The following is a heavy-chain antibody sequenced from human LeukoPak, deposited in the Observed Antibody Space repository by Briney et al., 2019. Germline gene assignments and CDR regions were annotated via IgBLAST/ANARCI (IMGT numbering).Heavy chain of an antibody. V-gene: IGHV3-11*01. D-gene: IGHD3-9*01. J-gene: IGHJ6*03. Sequence: KPGGSLRLSCAASGFTFSDYYMSWIRQAPGKGLEWVSYISSSGSTIYYADSVKGRFTISRDNAKNSLYLQMNSLRAEDTAVYYCARVPGIDILTGRQKYYYYYYMDVWGKGTTVTISS. CDR1: GFTFSDYY. CDR2: ISSSGSTI. CDR3: ARVPGIDILTGRQKYYYYYYMDV.